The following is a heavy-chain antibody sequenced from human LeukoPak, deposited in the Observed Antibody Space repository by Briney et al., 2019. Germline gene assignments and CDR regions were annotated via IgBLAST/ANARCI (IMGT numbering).Heavy chain of an antibody. V-gene: IGHV4-61*02. CDR2: IYTSGST. D-gene: IGHD1-7*01. CDR3: ARVHGWNYKSWYFDL. Sequence: SETLSLTCTVSGGSISSGSYYWSWIRQPAGKGQEWIGRIYTSGSTNYNPSLKSRVTISVDTSKNQFSLKLSSVTAADTAVYYCARVHGWNYKSWYFDLWGRGTLVTVSS. CDR1: GGSISSGSYY. J-gene: IGHJ2*01.